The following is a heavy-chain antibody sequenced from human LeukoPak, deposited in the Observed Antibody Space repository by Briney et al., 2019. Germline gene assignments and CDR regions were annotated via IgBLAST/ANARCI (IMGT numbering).Heavy chain of an antibody. CDR1: GFTFSSYG. CDR2: IWYDGSNK. D-gene: IGHD5-12*01. CDR3: AKMLTVATIPFDY. J-gene: IGHJ4*02. V-gene: IGHV3-30*02. Sequence: GGSLRLSCAASGFTFSSYGMHWVRQAPGKGLEWVAVIWYDGSNKYYADSVKGRFTISRDNSKNTLYLQMNSLRAEDTAVYYCAKMLTVATIPFDYRGQGTLVTVSS.